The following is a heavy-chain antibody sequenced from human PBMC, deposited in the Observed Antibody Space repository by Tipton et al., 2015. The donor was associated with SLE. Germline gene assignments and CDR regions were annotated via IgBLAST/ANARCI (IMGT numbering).Heavy chain of an antibody. CDR2: IYYSGST. J-gene: IGHJ4*02. CDR1: GGSISSSSYY. CDR3: ARQRGMVQGVIVPFEY. D-gene: IGHD3-10*01. V-gene: IGHV4-39*07. Sequence: TLSLTCTVSGGSISSSSYYWGWIRQPPGKGLEWIGSIYYSGSTYYNPSLKSRVTISVDTSKNQFSLKLSSVTAADTAVYYCARQRGMVQGVIVPFEYWGQGTLVTVSS.